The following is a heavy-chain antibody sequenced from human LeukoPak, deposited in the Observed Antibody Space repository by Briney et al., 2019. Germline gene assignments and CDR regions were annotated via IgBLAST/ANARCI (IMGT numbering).Heavy chain of an antibody. V-gene: IGHV1-8*02. D-gene: IGHD3-22*01. CDR3: ALYYYDSSGFRFDP. J-gene: IGHJ5*02. CDR1: GYTFTSYG. Sequence: GASVKVSCKASGYTFTSYGISWVRQAPGQGLEWMGWMNPNSGNTGYAQKFQGRVTMTRNTSISTAYMELSSLRSEDTAVYYCALYYYDSSGFRFDPWGQGTPVTVSS. CDR2: MNPNSGNT.